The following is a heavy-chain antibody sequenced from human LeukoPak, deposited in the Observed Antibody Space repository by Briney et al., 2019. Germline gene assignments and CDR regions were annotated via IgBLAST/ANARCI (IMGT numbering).Heavy chain of an antibody. CDR2: IKQDGSEK. D-gene: IGHD6-19*01. CDR1: GFTFSSYW. J-gene: IGHJ6*02. Sequence: GGSLRLSCAAAGFTFSSYWMSWVRQAPGKGLEWVANIKQDGSEKYYVDSVKGRFIISRDNAKNSLYLQMNSLRAEDTAVYYCARDPYSSGWPSYYYYGMDVWGQGTTVTVSS. CDR3: ARDPYSSGWPSYYYYGMDV. V-gene: IGHV3-7*01.